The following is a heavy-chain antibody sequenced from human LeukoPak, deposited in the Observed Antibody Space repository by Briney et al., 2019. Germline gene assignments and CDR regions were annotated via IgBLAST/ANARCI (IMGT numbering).Heavy chain of an antibody. CDR1: GFTFSSYA. D-gene: IGHD3-3*01. CDR3: AKDSTPGVFGVVTFDY. Sequence: PGRSLRLSCTAPGFTFSSYAMSWVRQAPGKGLEWVSAISGSGGSTYYADSVKGRFTISRDNSKNTLYLQMNSLRAEDTAVYYCAKDSTPGVFGVVTFDYWGQGTLVTVSS. V-gene: IGHV3-23*01. J-gene: IGHJ4*02. CDR2: ISGSGGST.